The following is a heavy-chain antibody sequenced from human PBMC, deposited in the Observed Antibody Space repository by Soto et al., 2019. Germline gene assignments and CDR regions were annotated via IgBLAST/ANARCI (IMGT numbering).Heavy chain of an antibody. CDR3: AKGPTYDDDCSGPGFDY. V-gene: IGHV3-23*01. Sequence: KGREWVSAISGRGGTTYYADSVNAWFTISRDNSKNTLYLQMNSLRAEDRAGYYCAKGPTYDDDCSGPGFDYWGQGTVVTVPS. D-gene: IGHD3-22*01. J-gene: IGHJ4*02. CDR2: ISGRGGTT.